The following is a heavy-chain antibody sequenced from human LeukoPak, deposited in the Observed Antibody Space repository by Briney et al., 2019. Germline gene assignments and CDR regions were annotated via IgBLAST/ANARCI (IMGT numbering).Heavy chain of an antibody. CDR2: IKQDGSEK. Sequence: GSLRLSCAASGFTFSSYWMSWVRQAPGKGLEWVANIKQDGSEKYYVDSVKGRFTISRDNAKNSLYLQMNSLRAKDTAVYYCARELITAAAGTYYYYYYYMDVWGKGTTVTVSS. D-gene: IGHD6-13*01. V-gene: IGHV3-7*01. CDR3: ARELITAAAGTYYYYYYYMDV. J-gene: IGHJ6*03. CDR1: GFTFSSYW.